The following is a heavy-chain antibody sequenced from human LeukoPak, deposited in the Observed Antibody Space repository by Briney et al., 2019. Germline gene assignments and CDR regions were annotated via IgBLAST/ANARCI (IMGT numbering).Heavy chain of an antibody. CDR2: ISGSGGST. Sequence: PGGSLRLSCAASGFTFSSYAMSWVRQAPGKGLEWVSAISGSGGSTYYADSVKGRFTISRDNSKNTLYLQMNSLRAEDTAVYYCAKDGRYCSGGGPCWVYYYGMDVWGQGTTVTVSS. J-gene: IGHJ6*02. V-gene: IGHV3-23*01. CDR1: GFTFSSYA. CDR3: AKDGRYCSGGGPCWVYYYGMDV. D-gene: IGHD2-15*01.